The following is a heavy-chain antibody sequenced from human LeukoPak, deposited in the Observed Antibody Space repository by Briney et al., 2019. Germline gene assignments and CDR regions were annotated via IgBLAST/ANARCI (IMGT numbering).Heavy chain of an antibody. V-gene: IGHV4-39*07. J-gene: IGHJ4*02. D-gene: IGHD5-24*01. Sequence: PSETLSLTCTVSGGSISSSSYYWGWIRQPPGKGLEWIGSIYYSGSTYYNPSLKSRVTMSVDRSKNRFSLKLNSVTAADTAVYYCARDFSGDGYNLSGYWGQGSLVSVSS. CDR3: ARDFSGDGYNLSGY. CDR1: GGSISSSSYY. CDR2: IYYSGST.